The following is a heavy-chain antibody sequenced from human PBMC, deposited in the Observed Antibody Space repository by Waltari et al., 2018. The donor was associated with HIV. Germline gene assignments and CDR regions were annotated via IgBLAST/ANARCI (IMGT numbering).Heavy chain of an antibody. Sequence: QVYLEQSGPGLVQPSQTIRLTCVISGDSVSSDSATWNWIRQSPSRGLEWLGRTYHKSKGSTDFAEFVRGRIDITADTENNHYSLYLSSVTSDDTAVYFCARDSFGLDFWGQGTQVIVSS. D-gene: IGHD3-3*01. CDR2: TYHKSKGST. CDR1: GDSVSSDSAT. CDR3: ARDSFGLDF. J-gene: IGHJ4*01. V-gene: IGHV6-1*01.